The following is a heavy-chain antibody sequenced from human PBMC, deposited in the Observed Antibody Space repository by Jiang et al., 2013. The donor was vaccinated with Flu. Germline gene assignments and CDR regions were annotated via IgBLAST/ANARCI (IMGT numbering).Heavy chain of an antibody. CDR2: MFINGST. CDR1: GGSIGDYY. CDR3: ATEFRSLVSDDYYLFPEN. Sequence: GSGLVKPSETLSLICGASGGSIGDYYSSWLRQPAGKGLEWIGRMFINGSTKYNPSLKSRVSMSLDTSRNQLSLRLTSVTAADTAVYYCATEFRSLVSDDYYLFPENWGHGTQVTVAS. J-gene: IGHJ4*01. D-gene: IGHD2/OR15-2a*01. V-gene: IGHV4-4*07.